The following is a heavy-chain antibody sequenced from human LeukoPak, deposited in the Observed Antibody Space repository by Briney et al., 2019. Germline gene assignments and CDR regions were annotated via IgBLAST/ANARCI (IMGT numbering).Heavy chain of an antibody. CDR3: ARDRAAMVRGSRFDP. V-gene: IGHV3-7*01. D-gene: IGHD3-10*01. CDR2: IQQDGNEK. CDR1: GFTFSTYW. J-gene: IGHJ5*02. Sequence: GGSLRLSCAASGFTFSTYWMSWVRQAPGKGLVWVANIQQDGNEKYYVDSVKGRFTISRDNAKNSLYLQMNSLRAEDTAVCYCARDRAAMVRGSRFDPWGQGTLVTVSS.